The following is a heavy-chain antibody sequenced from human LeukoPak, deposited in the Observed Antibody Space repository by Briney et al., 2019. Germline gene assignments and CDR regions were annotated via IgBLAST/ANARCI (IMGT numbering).Heavy chain of an antibody. CDR1: GYSSSSSHF. CDR3: ARLDPLVVRPAREWEQYNSFDP. D-gene: IGHD2-2*01. V-gene: IGHV4-38-2*02. CDR2: ISHGGNT. J-gene: IGHJ5*02. Sequence: SETLSLTCTVSGYSSSSSHFWAWIRQPPGKGLEWIGSISHGGNTHYNPSLKSRVAISEDSSNTLFSLKLSSVTAADTAVYYCARLDPLVVRPAREWEQYNSFDPWGQGILVTVSS.